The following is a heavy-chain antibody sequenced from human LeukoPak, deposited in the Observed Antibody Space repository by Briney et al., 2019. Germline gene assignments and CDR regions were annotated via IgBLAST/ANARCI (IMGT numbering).Heavy chain of an antibody. Sequence: GGSLRLSCAASGFTFSSYSMHWVRQAPGKGLEWVSYISSGSSAIYYADSVKGRFTISRDNAENSLYLQMNSLRAEDTAVYYCAKYSHSSGPRSFDYWGQGTLVTVSS. CDR2: ISSGSSAI. J-gene: IGHJ4*02. CDR3: AKYSHSSGPRSFDY. V-gene: IGHV3-48*01. CDR1: GFTFSSYS. D-gene: IGHD3-22*01.